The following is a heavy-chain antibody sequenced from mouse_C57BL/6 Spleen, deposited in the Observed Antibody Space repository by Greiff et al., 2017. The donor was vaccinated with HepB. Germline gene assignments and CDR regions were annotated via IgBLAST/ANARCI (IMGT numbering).Heavy chain of an antibody. CDR2: IDPSDSYT. D-gene: IGHD3-1*01. CDR3: ARSGTDYAMDY. J-gene: IGHJ4*01. V-gene: IGHV1-69*01. CDR1: GYTFTSYW. Sequence: QVQLQQSGAELVMPGASVKLSCKASGYTFTSYWMHWVKQRPGQGLEWIGEIDPSDSYTNYNQKFKGKSTLTVDKSSITAYMQLSSLTSEDTAVYYCARSGTDYAMDYWGQGTSVTVSS.